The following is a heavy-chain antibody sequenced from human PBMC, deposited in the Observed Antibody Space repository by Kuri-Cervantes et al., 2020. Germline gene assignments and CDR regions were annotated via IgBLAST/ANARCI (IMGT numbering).Heavy chain of an antibody. V-gene: IGHV3-23*01. CDR1: GFTVSSNY. CDR2: ISGGGDYT. Sequence: GESLKISCAASGFTVSSNYMSWVRQAPGKGLEWVSTISGGGDYTYHADSVKGRFTISRDNSKNTLYLQMNSLRAEDTAVYYCASRSGSLPTMKYGMDVWGQGTTVTVSS. J-gene: IGHJ6*02. D-gene: IGHD6-25*01. CDR3: ASRSGSLPTMKYGMDV.